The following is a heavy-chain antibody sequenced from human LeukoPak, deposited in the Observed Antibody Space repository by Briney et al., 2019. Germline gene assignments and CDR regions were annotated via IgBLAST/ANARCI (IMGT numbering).Heavy chain of an antibody. D-gene: IGHD3-10*01. CDR1: GGSISSYY. Sequence: SETLSLTCTVSGGSISSYYWSWIRQPPGKGLEWIGYIYYSGSTNYNPSLKSRVTISVDTSKNQFSLKLSSVTAADTAVYYCAREHGSGSYFEYYFDYWGQGTLVTVSS. CDR3: AREHGSGSYFEYYFDY. V-gene: IGHV4-59*01. CDR2: IYYSGST. J-gene: IGHJ4*02.